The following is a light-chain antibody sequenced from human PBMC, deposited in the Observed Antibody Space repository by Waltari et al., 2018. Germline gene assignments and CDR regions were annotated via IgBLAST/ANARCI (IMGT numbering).Light chain of an antibody. CDR3: QHYNNYSPWT. CDR1: QNINSW. J-gene: IGKJ1*01. Sequence: DIQMTQSPSTLSASVGDRVTITCRASQNINSWLAWYQQKPGKAPKLLIYKASSLESGVPSRFSGSGSGTEFTLTITSLQPDDFATYFCQHYNNYSPWTFCQGTKVEVK. V-gene: IGKV1-5*03. CDR2: KAS.